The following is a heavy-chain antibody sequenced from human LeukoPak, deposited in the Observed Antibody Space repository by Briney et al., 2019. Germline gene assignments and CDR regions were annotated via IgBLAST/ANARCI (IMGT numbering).Heavy chain of an antibody. Sequence: GASVKVSCKASGGTFSSYAISWVRQAPGQGLEWMGRIIPIFGTANYAQKFQGRVTITTDESTSTAYMELSSLRSEDTAVYYCARDAGDHDLGVDYWGQGTLVTVSS. V-gene: IGHV1-69*05. CDR3: ARDAGDHDLGVDY. D-gene: IGHD3-10*01. CDR1: GGTFSSYA. J-gene: IGHJ4*02. CDR2: IIPIFGTA.